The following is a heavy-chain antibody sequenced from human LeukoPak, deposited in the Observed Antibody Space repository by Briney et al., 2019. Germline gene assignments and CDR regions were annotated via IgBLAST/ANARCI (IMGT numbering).Heavy chain of an antibody. V-gene: IGHV3-48*03. CDR3: AKAFRGLLVDNYYYGMDV. Sequence: GGSLRLSCRASGFTFDNHEMNWVRQAPGKGLEWISYISSVSSTIYYADSVKGRFTISRDNAKNSLYLQMNSLRAEDTALYYCAKAFRGLLVDNYYYGMDVWGQGTTVTVSS. D-gene: IGHD3-9*01. J-gene: IGHJ6*02. CDR2: ISSVSSTI. CDR1: GFTFDNHE.